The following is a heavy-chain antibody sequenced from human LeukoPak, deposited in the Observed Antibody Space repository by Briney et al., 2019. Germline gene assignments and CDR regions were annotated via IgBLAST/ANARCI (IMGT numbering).Heavy chain of an antibody. CDR3: ATQSATYYYYYMDV. Sequence: SQTLSLTCTVSGGSISSGSYYWSWIRQPAGKGLEWIGRIYTSGSTNYNPSLKSRVTISVDTSKNQFSLKLSSVTAADTAVYYCATQSATYYYYYMDVWGKGTTATVSS. CDR1: GGSISSGSYY. V-gene: IGHV4-61*02. CDR2: IYTSGST. D-gene: IGHD2-15*01. J-gene: IGHJ6*03.